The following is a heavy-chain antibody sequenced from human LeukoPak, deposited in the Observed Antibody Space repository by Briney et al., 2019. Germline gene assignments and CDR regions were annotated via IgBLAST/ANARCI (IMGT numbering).Heavy chain of an antibody. D-gene: IGHD1-7*01. CDR3: ATGGPGVSLELRQGFDY. CDR2: FDPEDGET. V-gene: IGHV1-24*01. Sequence: GASVKVSCKVSGYTLTELSMHWVRQAPGKGLEWMGGFDPEDGETIYAQKFQGRVTVTEDTSTDTAYMELSSLRSEDTAVYYCATGGPGVSLELRQGFDYWGQGTLVTVSS. J-gene: IGHJ4*02. CDR1: GYTLTELS.